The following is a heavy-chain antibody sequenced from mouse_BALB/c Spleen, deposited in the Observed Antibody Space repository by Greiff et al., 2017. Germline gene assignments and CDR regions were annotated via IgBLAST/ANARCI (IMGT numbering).Heavy chain of an antibody. V-gene: IGHV5-12-1*01. CDR1: GFAFSSYD. CDR3: ADYYGSSYGAMDY. J-gene: IGHJ4*01. D-gene: IGHD1-1*01. CDR2: ISSGGGST. Sequence: EVQGVESGGGLVKPGGSLKLSCAASGFAFSSYDMSWVRQTPEKRLEWVAYISSGGGSTYYPDTVKGRFTISRDNAKNTLYLQMSSLKSEDTAMYYCADYYGSSYGAMDYWGQGTSVTVSS.